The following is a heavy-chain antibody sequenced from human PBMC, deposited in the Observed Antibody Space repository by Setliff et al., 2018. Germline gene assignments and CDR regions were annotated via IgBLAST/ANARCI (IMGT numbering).Heavy chain of an antibody. CDR1: GYTFTDFY. D-gene: IGHD3-16*02. V-gene: IGHV1-2*02. J-gene: IGHJ4*02. CDR3: ARGGSIYDHVWGSYRFVDS. Sequence: ASVKVSCKTSGYTFTDFYIQWVRQAPGQGLEWMGWINPYTGDTDYAPKSQGRVTVTRDTSVTTAYMDLTRLTSDDTAVYYCARGGSIYDHVWGSYRFVDSWGQGTLVTVSS. CDR2: INPYTGDT.